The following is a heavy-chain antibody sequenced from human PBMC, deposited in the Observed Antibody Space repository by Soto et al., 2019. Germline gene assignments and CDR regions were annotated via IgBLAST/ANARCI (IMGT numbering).Heavy chain of an antibody. CDR3: ARPANTVADHFDL. D-gene: IGHD4-17*01. J-gene: IGHJ4*02. CDR1: GYTFTIYW. CDR2: IYPSDSDT. Sequence: GESLKISCQVSGYTFTIYWIGWVRQMPGKGLEWMGIIYPSDSDTRYSPSFQGQVTISADQSINTAYLQWDSLKASDTAIYYCARPANTVADHFDLWGQGTPVTV. V-gene: IGHV5-51*01.